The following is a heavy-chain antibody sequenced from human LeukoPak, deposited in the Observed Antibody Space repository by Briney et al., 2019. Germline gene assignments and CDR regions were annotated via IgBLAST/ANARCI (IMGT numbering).Heavy chain of an antibody. CDR2: ISGSGGST. CDR3: AKRYYGSGQTGSYYDY. D-gene: IGHD3-10*01. J-gene: IGHJ4*02. CDR1: GFTFSSYA. Sequence: GGSLRLSCAASGFTFSSYAMSWVRQAPGKGLEWVSAISGSGGSTYYADSVKGRFTISRDNSKNTLYLQMNSLRAEDTAVYYCAKRYYGSGQTGSYYDYWGQGTLVTVSS. V-gene: IGHV3-23*01.